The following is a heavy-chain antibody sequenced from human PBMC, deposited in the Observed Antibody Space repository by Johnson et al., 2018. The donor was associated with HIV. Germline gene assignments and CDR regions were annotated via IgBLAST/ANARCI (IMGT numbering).Heavy chain of an antibody. CDR1: GFTFSTYD. D-gene: IGHD1-26*01. V-gene: IGHV3-13*01. CDR3: ARVGAEDAFDI. CDR2: ITTAGDT. J-gene: IGHJ3*02. Sequence: VQLVESGGGLVQPGGSLRLSCAASGFTFSTYDMHWVRQVTGKGLEWVSGITTAGDTYYPGSVKGRFTIFRENVKNTVYLQMNSLRAEDTAVYYCARVGAEDAFDIWGQGTMVTVSS.